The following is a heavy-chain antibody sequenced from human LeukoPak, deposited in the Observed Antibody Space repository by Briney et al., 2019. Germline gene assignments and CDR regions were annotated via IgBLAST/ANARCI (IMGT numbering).Heavy chain of an antibody. D-gene: IGHD3-3*01. CDR1: GYTFTSYG. V-gene: IGHV1-18*01. Sequence: ASVKVSCKASGYTFTSYGISWVRQAPGQGLEWMGWISAYNGNTNYAQKLQGRVTMTTDTSTSTAYMELRSLRSDDTAVYYCARVLHSHYDFWSGYSGHYYYYGMDVWGQGTTVTVSS. J-gene: IGHJ6*02. CDR3: ARVLHSHYDFWSGYSGHYYYYGMDV. CDR2: ISAYNGNT.